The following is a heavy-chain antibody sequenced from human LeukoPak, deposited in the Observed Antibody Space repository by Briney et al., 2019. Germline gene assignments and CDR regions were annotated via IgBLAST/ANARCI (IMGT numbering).Heavy chain of an antibody. J-gene: IGHJ5*02. V-gene: IGHV4-34*01. CDR3: ARGNPYYDFWSGCPGSNWFDP. CDR1: GGSFSGYY. Sequence: PSETLSLTCAVYGGSFSGYYWSWIRQPPGKGLEWIGEINHSGSTNYNPSLKSRVTISVDTSKNQFSLKLSSVTAADTAVYYCARGNPYYDFWSGCPGSNWFDPWGQGTLVTVSS. CDR2: INHSGST. D-gene: IGHD3-3*01.